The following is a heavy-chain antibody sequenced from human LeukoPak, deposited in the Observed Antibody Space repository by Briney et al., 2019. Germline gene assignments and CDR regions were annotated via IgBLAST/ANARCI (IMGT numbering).Heavy chain of an antibody. J-gene: IGHJ4*02. Sequence: PSETLSLTCTVSGGSIITYYWNWIRQSPGKGLEWIGYMYYSGSTNYNPSLKSRVTISVDTSKNESSLKLSSVTAADTAVYYCARTPATTWTNHFDYSGQGTLVTVSS. CDR2: MYYSGST. CDR1: GGSIITYY. V-gene: IGHV4-59*01. D-gene: IGHD4-17*01. CDR3: ARTPATTWTNHFDY.